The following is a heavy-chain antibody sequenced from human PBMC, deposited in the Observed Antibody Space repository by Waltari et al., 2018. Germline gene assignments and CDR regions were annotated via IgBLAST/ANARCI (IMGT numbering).Heavy chain of an antibody. CDR3: AKAEYYYDSSGYSLFDY. CDR2: ISGSGGST. J-gene: IGHJ4*02. CDR1: GFTFSSYA. D-gene: IGHD3-22*01. V-gene: IGHV3-23*01. Sequence: EVQLLESGGGLVQPGGSLRLSCAASGFTFSSYAMSWVRQAPGKGLEWVSAISGSGGSTYYADAVKGRFTISRDNSKNTLYLQMNSLRAEDTAVYYCAKAEYYYDSSGYSLFDYWGQGTLVTVSS.